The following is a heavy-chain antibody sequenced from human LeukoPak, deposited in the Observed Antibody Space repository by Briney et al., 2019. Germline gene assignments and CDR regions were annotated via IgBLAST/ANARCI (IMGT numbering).Heavy chain of an antibody. CDR1: GGSISSGGYY. CDR3: ASGGYSSSWYGEYWFDP. V-gene: IGHV4-31*03. D-gene: IGHD6-13*01. J-gene: IGHJ5*02. CDR2: IYYTGST. Sequence: SQTLSLTCTVSGGSISSGGYYWSWIRQHPGKGLEWIGDIYYTGSTYYNPSLKSRVTISVDTSKNQFSLKLSSVTAADTAVYYCASGGYSSSWYGEYWFDPWGQGALVTVSS.